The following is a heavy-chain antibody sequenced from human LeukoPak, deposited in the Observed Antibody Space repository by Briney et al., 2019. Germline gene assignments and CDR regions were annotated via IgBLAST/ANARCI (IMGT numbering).Heavy chain of an antibody. D-gene: IGHD3-10*01. Sequence: GESLKISCKGSGYSFTSYWIGWVRQMPGKGLEWMGIIYPGDSDTGYSPSFQGQVTISADKSISTAYLQWSSLKASDTAMYYCARLTSAHYGSGSSYFDYWGQGTLVTVSS. V-gene: IGHV5-51*01. CDR3: ARLTSAHYGSGSSYFDY. CDR1: GYSFTSYW. J-gene: IGHJ4*02. CDR2: IYPGDSDT.